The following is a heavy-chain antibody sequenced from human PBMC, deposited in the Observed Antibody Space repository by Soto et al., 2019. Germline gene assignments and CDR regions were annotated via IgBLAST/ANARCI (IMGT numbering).Heavy chain of an antibody. CDR2: ISAHNCNT. Sequence: QVHLVQSGAEVKKPGASVKVSCKGSGYAFTTYGITWVRQAPGQGLEWMGWISAHNCNTNYAQKLQVRVTVTRDTSTSTAYMELRSLRSDDTAVYYCARGRDGDYWGQGDLVTVSS. CDR3: ARGRDGDY. J-gene: IGHJ4*02. CDR1: GYAFTTYG. V-gene: IGHV1-18*01. D-gene: IGHD3-10*01.